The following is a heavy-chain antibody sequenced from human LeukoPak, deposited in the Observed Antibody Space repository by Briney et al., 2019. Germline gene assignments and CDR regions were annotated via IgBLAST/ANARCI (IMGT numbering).Heavy chain of an antibody. CDR3: AKGLISTYYYDSSGYYYGYYYYGMDV. V-gene: IGHV3-30*18. CDR1: GFTFSSYG. Sequence: PGGSLRLSCAASGFTFSSYGMYWVRQAPGKGLEWVAVISYHGSNKYYADSVKGRFTISRDNSKNTLYLQMNSLRAEDTAVYYCAKGLISTYYYDSSGYYYGYYYYGMDVWGQGTTVTVSS. J-gene: IGHJ6*02. CDR2: ISYHGSNK. D-gene: IGHD3-22*01.